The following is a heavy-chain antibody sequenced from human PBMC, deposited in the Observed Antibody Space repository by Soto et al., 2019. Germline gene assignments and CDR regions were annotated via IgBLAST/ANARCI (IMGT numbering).Heavy chain of an antibody. CDR1: GFTFINAW. J-gene: IGHJ6*02. D-gene: IGHD5-12*01. CDR3: TTRAADGYTFYYGMDV. CDR2: IKSKTDGGTT. Sequence: PGGSLRLSCAASGFTFINAWMSWVRQAPGKGLEWVGRIKSKTDGGTTDYAAPVKGRFTISRDDSKNTLYLQMNSLKTEDTAVYYCTTRAADGYTFYYGMDVWGQGTTVTVAS. V-gene: IGHV3-15*01.